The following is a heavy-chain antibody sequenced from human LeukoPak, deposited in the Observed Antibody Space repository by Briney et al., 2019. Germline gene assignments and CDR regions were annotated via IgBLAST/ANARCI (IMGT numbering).Heavy chain of an antibody. CDR2: MKGGGET. V-gene: IGHV3-23*01. CDR1: GFSFTNYA. J-gene: IGHJ4*02. CDR3: AKEEEVLRYFDWYTLGTFDY. Sequence: GGSLRLSCAASGFSFTNYAMSWVRQAPARGPEWLSSMKGGGETFYADSVKGRFTISRDNSKNTLYLQMNSLRAEDTAVYYCAKEEEVLRYFDWYTLGTFDYWGQGTLVTVSS. D-gene: IGHD3-9*01.